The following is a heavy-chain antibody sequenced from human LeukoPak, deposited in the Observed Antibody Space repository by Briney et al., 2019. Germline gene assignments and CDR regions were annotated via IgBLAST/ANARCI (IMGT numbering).Heavy chain of an antibody. V-gene: IGHV3-64*01. Sequence: GSLRLSCAASGFTLSSFSMHWVRQAPGKGLEFVSAISSNGDSTYYANSVKGRFTISRDISKNTLYLQMGSLRPEDMAVYYCARVDYGSGCDSWGQGTLVTVSS. CDR2: ISSNGDST. CDR1: GFTLSSFS. D-gene: IGHD6-19*01. J-gene: IGHJ4*02. CDR3: ARVDYGSGCDS.